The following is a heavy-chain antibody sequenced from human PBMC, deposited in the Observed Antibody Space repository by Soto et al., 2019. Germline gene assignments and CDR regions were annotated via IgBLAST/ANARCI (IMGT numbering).Heavy chain of an antibody. CDR1: GFTFSGRS. CDR3: ARGGCGPDV. J-gene: IGHJ6*04. V-gene: IGHV3-74*01. Sequence: EVQLVESGGGLVQPGGSLRISCAASGFTFSGRSMHWVRQAPGKGLVWVSGIDNAGTASTYADSVKGRFTSSRDNAKNTLYLQMNSLRVEGTAVYYCARGGCGPDVWGRGTTVTVSS. CDR2: IDNAGTAS. D-gene: IGHD1-26*01.